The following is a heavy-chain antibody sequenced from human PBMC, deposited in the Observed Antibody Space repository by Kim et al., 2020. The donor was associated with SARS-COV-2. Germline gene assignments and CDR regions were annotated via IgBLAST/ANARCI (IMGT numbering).Heavy chain of an antibody. Sequence: ASVKVSCKASGYTFTTYRIDWVRQAPGQGLEWMGWISPYNDYTNYAQRLQARVTMSTNTSTSTAYIELRSLRSDDTAVYYCASGGITRGVDYWGQGTPVTVSS. D-gene: IGHD3-10*01. V-gene: IGHV1-18*01. CDR2: ISPYNDYT. J-gene: IGHJ4*02. CDR1: GYTFTTYR. CDR3: ASGGITRGVDY.